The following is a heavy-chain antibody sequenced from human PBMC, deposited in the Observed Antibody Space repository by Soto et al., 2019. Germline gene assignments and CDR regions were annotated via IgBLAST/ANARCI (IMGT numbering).Heavy chain of an antibody. D-gene: IGHD5-18*01. CDR3: ASQLSQIYYYYGMDV. CDR2: IIPIFGTA. J-gene: IGHJ6*02. CDR1: GGTFSSYA. V-gene: IGHV1-69*13. Sequence: SVKVSCKASGGTFSSYAISWVRQAPGQGLEWMGGIIPIFGTANYAQKFQGRVTITADESTSTAYMELSSLRSEDTAVYYCASQLSQIYYYYGMDVWGQGTTVTVS.